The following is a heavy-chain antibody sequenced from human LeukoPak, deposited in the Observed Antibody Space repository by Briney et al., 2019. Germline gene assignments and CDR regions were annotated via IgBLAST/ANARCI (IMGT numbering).Heavy chain of an antibody. CDR1: GGSFSGYY. CDR3: ARVAYDFWSGPTYNWFGP. Sequence: SETLSLTCAVYGGSFSGYYWSWIRQPPGKGLEWIGEINHSGSTNYNPSLKSRVTISVDTSKNQFSLKLSSVTAADTAVYYCARVAYDFWSGPTYNWFGPWGQGTLVTVSS. CDR2: INHSGST. D-gene: IGHD3-3*01. V-gene: IGHV4-34*01. J-gene: IGHJ5*02.